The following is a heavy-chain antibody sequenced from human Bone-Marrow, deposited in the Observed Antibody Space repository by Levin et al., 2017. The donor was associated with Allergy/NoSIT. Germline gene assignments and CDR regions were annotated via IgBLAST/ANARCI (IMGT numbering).Heavy chain of an antibody. D-gene: IGHD3/OR15-3a*01. CDR3: GTGSAYDK. CDR2: ITNKADGEIV. V-gene: IGHV3-15*01. J-gene: IGHJ3*02. CDR1: GFTFSASY. Sequence: SCAASGFTFSASYMSWVRQAPGKGLEWVGQITNKADGEIVQYAEPVKGRFTISRDDSKNTLYLEMNSLRMEDTAQYYCGTGSAYDKCGPGTMVIVSS.